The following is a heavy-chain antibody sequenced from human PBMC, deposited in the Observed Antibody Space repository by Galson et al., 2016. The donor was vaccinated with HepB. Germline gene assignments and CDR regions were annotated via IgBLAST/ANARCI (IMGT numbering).Heavy chain of an antibody. J-gene: IGHJ4*02. CDR3: ATRSSGWYYFDY. Sequence: SLRLSCAASGFTFRTYTLNWVRQAPGKGLEWISSISGCSSYIYSADSVKGRFTISRDNAKNSLYLQMNSLRAEDTAVYYCATRSSGWYYFDYWGQGTLVTVSS. CDR1: GFTFRTYT. D-gene: IGHD6-19*01. V-gene: IGHV3-21*01. CDR2: ISGCSSYI.